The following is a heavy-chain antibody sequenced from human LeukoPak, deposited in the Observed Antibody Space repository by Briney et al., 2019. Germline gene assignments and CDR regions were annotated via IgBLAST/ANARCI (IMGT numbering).Heavy chain of an antibody. CDR3: ARGEYYYGSSGYSFDY. Sequence: SETLSLTCTVSGGSISSYYWSWIRQPPGKGLEWIGYIHYSGSTNYNPSLKSRVTISVDTSKNQFSLKLSSVTAADTAVYYCARGEYYYGSSGYSFDYWGQGTLVTVSS. CDR1: GGSISSYY. CDR2: IHYSGST. J-gene: IGHJ4*02. D-gene: IGHD3-22*01. V-gene: IGHV4-59*01.